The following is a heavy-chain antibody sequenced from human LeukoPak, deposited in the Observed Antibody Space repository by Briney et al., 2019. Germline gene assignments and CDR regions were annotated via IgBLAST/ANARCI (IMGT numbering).Heavy chain of an antibody. J-gene: IGHJ3*02. D-gene: IGHD1-26*01. Sequence: PGGSLRLSCAASGFTFSSYWMHWVRQAPGKGLVWVSRINSDGSSTSYADSVKGRFTISRDNAKNTLYLQMNSLRAEDTAVYYCARDPSGSYDLPYDAFDIWGQGTMVTVSS. CDR1: GFTFSSYW. CDR3: ARDPSGSYDLPYDAFDI. V-gene: IGHV3-74*01. CDR2: INSDGSST.